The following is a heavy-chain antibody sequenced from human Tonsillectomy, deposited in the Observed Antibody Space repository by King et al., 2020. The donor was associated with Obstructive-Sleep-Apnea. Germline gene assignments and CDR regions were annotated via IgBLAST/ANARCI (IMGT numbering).Heavy chain of an antibody. Sequence: VQLQESGPGLVKPSETLSLTCTVSGGSISSYYWSWIRQPAGKGLEWIGRIYTSGSTNYNPSLEGRVTMSVDTSKDQFSLKLSSVTAADTAVYYCARDSAEWLATGEFARSFDYWGQGTLVTVSS. V-gene: IGHV4-4*07. CDR1: GGSISSYY. J-gene: IGHJ4*02. CDR2: IYTSGST. D-gene: IGHD3-10*01. CDR3: ARDSAEWLATGEFARSFDY.